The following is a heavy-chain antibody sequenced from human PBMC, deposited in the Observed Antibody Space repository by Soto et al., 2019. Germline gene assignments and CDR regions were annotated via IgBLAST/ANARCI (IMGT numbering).Heavy chain of an antibody. Sequence: HPGGSLRLSCAASGFTFSNYGMHWVRQAPGKGLEWVAVIWYDGSNKYYADSVKGRFTISRDDSRDTLYLQMSSLRPEDTAVYYCARDHSGYYFDYWGQGTLVTVSS. V-gene: IGHV3-33*01. J-gene: IGHJ4*02. CDR2: IWYDGSNK. CDR1: GFTFSNYG. CDR3: ARDHSGYYFDY. D-gene: IGHD5-12*01.